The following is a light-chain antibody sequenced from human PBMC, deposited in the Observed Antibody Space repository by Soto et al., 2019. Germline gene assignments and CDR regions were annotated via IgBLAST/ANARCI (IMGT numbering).Light chain of an antibody. J-gene: IGKJ5*01. CDR1: QSVSTF. CDR3: QHRSNWIT. Sequence: EIVLTQSPATLSLSPGERATLSCRASQSVSTFLAWYQQKPGQAPRLLIYAASTRATGLPARFSGSGSGTDFTITIRRLAPEDFAVYCCQHRSNWITFGQGTRLEIK. CDR2: AAS. V-gene: IGKV3-11*01.